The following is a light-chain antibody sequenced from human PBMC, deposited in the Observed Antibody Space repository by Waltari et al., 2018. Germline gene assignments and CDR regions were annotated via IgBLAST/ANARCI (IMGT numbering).Light chain of an antibody. Sequence: EIKMTQPHSPLSASEGDRFTIPCRASQSISGYLNWYQQKPGKAPKVLIYATSSLQSGVPSRFSGSGSGTDFTLTISSLQPEDFATYYCQQSYRTPPLTFGGGTKVEIK. V-gene: IGKV1-39*01. CDR2: ATS. J-gene: IGKJ4*01. CDR3: QQSYRTPPLT. CDR1: QSISGY.